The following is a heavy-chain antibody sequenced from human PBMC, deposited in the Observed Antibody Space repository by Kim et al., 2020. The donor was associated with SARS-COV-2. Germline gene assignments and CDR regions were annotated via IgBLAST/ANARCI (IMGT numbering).Heavy chain of an antibody. J-gene: IGHJ4*02. Sequence: YYADSVKGRFTISRDNSKNTLYLQMNSLRAEDTAVYYCAKNFIVANDPDYWGQGTLVTVSS. CDR3: AKNFIVANDPDY. D-gene: IGHD5-12*01. V-gene: IGHV3-30*02.